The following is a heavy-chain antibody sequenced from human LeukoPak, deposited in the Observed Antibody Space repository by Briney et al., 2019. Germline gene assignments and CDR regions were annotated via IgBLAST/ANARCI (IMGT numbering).Heavy chain of an antibody. V-gene: IGHV4-59*01. D-gene: IGHD1-26*01. CDR3: ARAFSGSEAWFDP. CDR2: IYYSGST. CDR1: GGSISSYY. J-gene: IGHJ5*02. Sequence: PSETLSLTCTVSGGSISSYYWSWIRQPPGKGLEWIGYIYYSGSTNYNPSLKSRVTISVDTSKNQFSLKLSSVTAADTAVYYCARAFSGSEAWFDPWGQGTLVTVSS.